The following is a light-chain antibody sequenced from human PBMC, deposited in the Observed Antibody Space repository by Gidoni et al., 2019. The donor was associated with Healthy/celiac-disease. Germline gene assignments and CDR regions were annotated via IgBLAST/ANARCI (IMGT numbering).Light chain of an antibody. Sequence: QSVLTQPPAASGTPGQRVTITCSGSSSNIGSNTLNWYQQLPGTAPKLLISRNNQRPSWVPDRFAGSKSGTSASLAISGLQSEDEADYYCAAWYDSLNGHVVFGGGTKLTVL. J-gene: IGLJ2*01. CDR2: RNN. CDR1: SSNIGSNT. CDR3: AAWYDSLNGHVV. V-gene: IGLV1-44*01.